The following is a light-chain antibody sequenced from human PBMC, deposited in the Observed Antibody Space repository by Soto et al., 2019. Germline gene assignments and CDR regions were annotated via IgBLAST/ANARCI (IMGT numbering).Light chain of an antibody. J-gene: IGKJ1*01. Sequence: DLQMTQSPSTLSASVGDRVTITCRASQSINIWLAWYQQKPGRAPKLLIHKASTIESGVPSRFSGSGSGTEFTLTISSLQPDDFATYYCQQYNVYWTFGQGTRVEIK. V-gene: IGKV1-5*03. CDR3: QQYNVYWT. CDR2: KAS. CDR1: QSINIW.